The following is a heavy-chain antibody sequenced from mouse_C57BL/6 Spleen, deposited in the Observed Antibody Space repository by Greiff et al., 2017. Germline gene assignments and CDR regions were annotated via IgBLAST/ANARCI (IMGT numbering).Heavy chain of an antibody. CDR3: TREDSNYVGDY. V-gene: IGHV1-15*01. CDR2: IDPETGGT. Sequence: VQLVESGAELVRPGASVTLSCKASGYTFTDYEMHWVKQTPVHGLEWIGAIDPETGGTAYNQKFKGKAILTADKSSSTAYMELRGLTSEDSAVYYCTREDSNYVGDYWGQGTTLTVSS. J-gene: IGHJ2*01. CDR1: GYTFTDYE. D-gene: IGHD2-5*01.